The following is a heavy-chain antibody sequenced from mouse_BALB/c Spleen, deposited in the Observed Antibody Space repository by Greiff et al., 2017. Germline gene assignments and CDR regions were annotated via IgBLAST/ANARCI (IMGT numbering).Heavy chain of an antibody. D-gene: IGHD2-4*01. CDR1: GFTFSDYY. V-gene: IGHV5-4*02. CDR2: ISDGGSYT. CDR3: ARDGYDYDAWFAY. J-gene: IGHJ3*01. Sequence: DVKLVESGGGLVKPGGSLKLSCAASGFTFSDYYMYWVRQTPEKRLEWVATISDGGSYTYYPDSVKGRFTISRDNAKNNLYLQMSSLKSEDTAMYYCARDGYDYDAWFAYWGQGTLVTVSA.